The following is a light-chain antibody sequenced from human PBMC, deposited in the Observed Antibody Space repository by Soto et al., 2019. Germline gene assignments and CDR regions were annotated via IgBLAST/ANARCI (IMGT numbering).Light chain of an antibody. CDR3: QQYHSCPWT. CDR2: TAS. CDR1: QGISSW. J-gene: IGKJ1*01. V-gene: IGKV1-5*03. Sequence: DIQMTQSPSTLSASVGDRVTITCRASQGISSWLAWYQQKPGKDPKLLLYTASSLESGVPSRFSGSGSGPEFTFNISSLQPDDFATYYCQQYHSCPWTFGQGTKVEIK.